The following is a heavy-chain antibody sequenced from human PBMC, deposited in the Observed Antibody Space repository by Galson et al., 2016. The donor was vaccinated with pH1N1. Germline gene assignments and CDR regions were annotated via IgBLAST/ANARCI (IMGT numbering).Heavy chain of an antibody. J-gene: IGHJ6*03. D-gene: IGHD3-3*01. V-gene: IGHV4-30-2*04. Sequence: YNPSLKSRVTISVDTSKNQFSLKLSSVTAADTAVYYCARTSGYDFWSGYYANLDYYMDVWGKGTTVTVSS. CDR3: ARTSGYDFWSGYYANLDYYMDV.